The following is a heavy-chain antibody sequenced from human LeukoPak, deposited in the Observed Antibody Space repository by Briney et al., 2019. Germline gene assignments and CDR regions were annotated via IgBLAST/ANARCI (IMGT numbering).Heavy chain of an antibody. D-gene: IGHD6-19*01. Sequence: ASVKVSCKASGYTFTSYAMNWVRQAPGQGLEWMGWINTNTGNPTYAQGFTGRFVFSLDTSVSTAYLQISSLMAEDIAVYYCARARSGWASDAFDIWGQGTMVIASS. J-gene: IGHJ3*02. CDR3: ARARSGWASDAFDI. CDR1: GYTFTSYA. CDR2: INTNTGNP. V-gene: IGHV7-4-1*02.